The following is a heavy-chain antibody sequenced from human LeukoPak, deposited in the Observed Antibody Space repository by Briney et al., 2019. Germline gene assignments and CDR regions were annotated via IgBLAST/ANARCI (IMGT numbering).Heavy chain of an antibody. V-gene: IGHV1-69*13. CDR1: GGTFSSYA. D-gene: IGHD3-10*01. J-gene: IGHJ3*02. CDR2: IIPIFGTA. Sequence: ASVKVSCKASGGTFSSYAISWVRQAPGQGLEWMGGIIPIFGTANYAQKFQGRVTITADESTSTAYMELSSLRSEDTAVYYCARTYYYGSGNDASDIWGQGTMVTVSS. CDR3: ARTYYYGSGNDASDI.